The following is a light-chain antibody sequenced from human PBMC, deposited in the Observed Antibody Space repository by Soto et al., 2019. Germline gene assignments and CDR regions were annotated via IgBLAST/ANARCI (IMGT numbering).Light chain of an antibody. V-gene: IGKV1-9*01. Sequence: DIQLTQSPSFLSASVGDRVTITCRASQGISNYLAWYQQRPGKAPKLLIYAASTLQTGVPSRFSGSGSGTEFTLTISGLQPEDFATYHCQQLTSYPRSTFGQGTRLEIK. CDR2: AAS. J-gene: IGKJ5*01. CDR3: QQLTSYPRST. CDR1: QGISNY.